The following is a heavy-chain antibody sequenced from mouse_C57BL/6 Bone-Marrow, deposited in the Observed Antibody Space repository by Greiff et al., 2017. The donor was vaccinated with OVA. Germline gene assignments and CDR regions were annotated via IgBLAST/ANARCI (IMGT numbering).Heavy chain of an antibody. CDR3: ARGYYGSSPAWFAY. Sequence: DVHLVESGPGLVKPSQSLSLTCSVTGYSITSCYYWNWIRQFPGNKLEWMGYISYDGSNNYNPSLKNRISITRDTSKNQFFLKLNSVTTEDTATYYCARGYYGSSPAWFAYWGQGTLVTVSA. CDR1: GYSITSCYY. D-gene: IGHD1-1*01. J-gene: IGHJ3*01. CDR2: ISYDGSN. V-gene: IGHV3-6*01.